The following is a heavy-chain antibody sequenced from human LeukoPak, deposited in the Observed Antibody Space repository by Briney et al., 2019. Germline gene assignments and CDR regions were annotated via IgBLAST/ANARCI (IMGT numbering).Heavy chain of an antibody. CDR2: INPSGGST. CDR1: GYTFTSYY. J-gene: IGHJ4*02. V-gene: IGHV1-46*01. CDR3: ARGLFPGIAAAGANY. Sequence: GASVKVSCKASGYTFTSYYMHWVRQAPGQGLEWMGIINPSGGSTSYAQKFQGRVTMTRDTSTSTVYMELSSLRSEDTAVFYCARGLFPGIAAAGANYWGQGTLVTVSS. D-gene: IGHD6-13*01.